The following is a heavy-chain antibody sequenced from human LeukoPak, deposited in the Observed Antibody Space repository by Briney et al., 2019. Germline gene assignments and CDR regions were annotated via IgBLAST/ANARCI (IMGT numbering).Heavy chain of an antibody. D-gene: IGHD6-6*01. J-gene: IGHJ4*02. CDR3: AKDVHSSSSGVDY. CDR2: ISWNSGSI. CDR1: GFTFDDYA. V-gene: IGHV3-9*01. Sequence: PGGSLRLSCAASGFTFDDYAMHWVRQAPGKGLEWVSGISWNSGSIGYADSVKGRFTISRDNAKNSLYLQMNSLRAEDTALYYCAKDVHSSSSGVDYWGQGTLVTVSS.